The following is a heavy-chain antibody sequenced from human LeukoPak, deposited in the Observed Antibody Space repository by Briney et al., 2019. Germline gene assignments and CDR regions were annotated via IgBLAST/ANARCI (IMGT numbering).Heavy chain of an antibody. V-gene: IGHV4-30-2*01. CDR2: IYHSGST. CDR1: GGSISSGGYS. CDR3: AREVAFGGVIAPNAFDI. D-gene: IGHD3-16*02. Sequence: PSETLSLTCAVSGGSISSGGYSWSWIRQPPGKGLEWIGYIYHSGSTYYNPSLKSRVTISVDRSKNQFSLKLSSVTAADTAVYYCAREVAFGGVIAPNAFDIWGQGTMVTVPS. J-gene: IGHJ3*02.